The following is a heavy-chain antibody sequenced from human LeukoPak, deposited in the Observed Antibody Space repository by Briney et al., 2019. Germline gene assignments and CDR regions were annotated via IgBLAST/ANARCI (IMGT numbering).Heavy chain of an antibody. D-gene: IGHD3-3*01. CDR3: ARERDDYYLDY. Sequence: GGSLRLSCAASGFTFSGYTMNWVRQAPGKGLEWVSYISRSGTIISYADSVRGRLTISRDNAKNSLYLQMNSLRAEDTAVYYCARERDDYYLDYWGQGTLVTVSS. CDR2: ISRSGTII. J-gene: IGHJ4*02. V-gene: IGHV3-48*03. CDR1: GFTFSGYT.